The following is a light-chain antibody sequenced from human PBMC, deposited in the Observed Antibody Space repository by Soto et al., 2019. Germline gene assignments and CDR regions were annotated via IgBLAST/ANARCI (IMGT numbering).Light chain of an antibody. CDR1: QSVSSSY. J-gene: IGKJ2*01. CDR2: GAS. V-gene: IGKV3-20*01. Sequence: EIVLTQSPGTLSLSPGERATLSCRASQSVSSSYLAWYQQKPGQAPRLLIYGASISANGIADGFSGSWSGTDFTLTISRLEPEDFAVYYCQQYGSSPYTFGQGAKLEIK. CDR3: QQYGSSPYT.